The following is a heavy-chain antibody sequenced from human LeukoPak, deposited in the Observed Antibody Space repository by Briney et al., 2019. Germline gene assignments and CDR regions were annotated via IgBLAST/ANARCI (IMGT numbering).Heavy chain of an antibody. CDR3: AKGSSDVLRYFDWLLLFDY. Sequence: GGSLRLSCAASGFTFSSFAMSWVRQAPGKGLEWVSAISGRDGSTYYADSVKGRFTISRDNSKNTLYLQMNSLRAEDMAVYFCAKGSSDVLRYFDWLLLFDYWGQGTLVTVSS. CDR2: ISGRDGST. D-gene: IGHD3-9*01. J-gene: IGHJ4*02. CDR1: GFTFSSFA. V-gene: IGHV3-23*01.